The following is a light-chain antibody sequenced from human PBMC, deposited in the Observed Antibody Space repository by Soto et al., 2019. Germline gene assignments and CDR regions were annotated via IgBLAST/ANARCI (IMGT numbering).Light chain of an antibody. CDR2: DAS. Sequence: EFVLTQSPDTLSLSPGERATLSCRASQSVGRYLAWYQQKPGQAPRLLIYDASNRATGIPARFSGSGSGTDFTLTISRLEPEDFATYYCQQSYSTPPTFGQGTKVDNK. CDR1: QSVGRY. V-gene: IGKV3-11*01. J-gene: IGKJ1*01. CDR3: QQSYSTPPT.